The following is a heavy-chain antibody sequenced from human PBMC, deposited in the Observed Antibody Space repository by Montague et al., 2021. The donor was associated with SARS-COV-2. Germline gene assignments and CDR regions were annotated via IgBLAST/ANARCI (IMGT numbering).Heavy chain of an antibody. J-gene: IGHJ4*02. CDR3: ARRPSSGWSFDY. Sequence: SETLSLTCTVSAGSINNHYWSWIRQDPGKELEWIAYVYFSGTASYNPSLKSRVTISVDTSRNQFSLQLTSVTAADTAVYYCARRPSSGWSFDYWGQGTQVSVSS. D-gene: IGHD6-19*01. CDR1: AGSINNHY. CDR2: VYFSGTA. V-gene: IGHV4-59*08.